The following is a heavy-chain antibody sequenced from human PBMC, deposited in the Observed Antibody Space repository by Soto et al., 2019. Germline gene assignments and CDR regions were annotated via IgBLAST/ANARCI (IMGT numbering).Heavy chain of an antibody. Sequence: QLQLQESGSGLVKPSQTLSLTCAVSGGSISSGGYSWSWIRQPPGKGLEWIVYIYHSGSTYYNPSLKSRVTVSVDRSKNQCSLKLSSVTAADTAVYYCASERSSPAWVMDGWGQGTTVTVSS. CDR1: GGSISSGGYS. J-gene: IGHJ6*02. CDR2: IYHSGST. D-gene: IGHD2-2*01. CDR3: ASERSSPAWVMDG. V-gene: IGHV4-30-2*01.